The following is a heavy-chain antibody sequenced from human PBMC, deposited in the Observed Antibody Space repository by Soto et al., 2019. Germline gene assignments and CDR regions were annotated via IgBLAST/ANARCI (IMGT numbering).Heavy chain of an antibody. V-gene: IGHV1-8*01. CDR1: GYTFTSYD. CDR2: MNPNSGNT. Sequence: ASVKVSCKASGYTFTSYDINWVRQATGQGLEWMGWMNPNSGNTGYAQKFQGRVTMTRNTSISKAYMELGSLRSEDTAVYYCARGSGIVVVPAAMGVGYYYYYYMDVWGKGTTVTVSS. D-gene: IGHD2-2*01. J-gene: IGHJ6*03. CDR3: ARGSGIVVVPAAMGVGYYYYYYMDV.